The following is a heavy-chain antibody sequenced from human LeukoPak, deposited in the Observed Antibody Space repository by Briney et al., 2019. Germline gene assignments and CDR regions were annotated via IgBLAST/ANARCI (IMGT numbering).Heavy chain of an antibody. CDR1: GASMRNSF. D-gene: IGHD2-15*01. J-gene: IGHJ4*02. CDR3: ARAPSGCGGTCAFDY. Sequence: SETLSLTCTVSGASMRNSFWSWIRQPAGKGLEWIGRIYTSGTTNYNPSPKSRVTLSVDTSNNQFSLTLTSVTAADTALYYCARAPSGCGGTCAFDYWGQGTLVTVSS. CDR2: IYTSGTT. V-gene: IGHV4-4*07.